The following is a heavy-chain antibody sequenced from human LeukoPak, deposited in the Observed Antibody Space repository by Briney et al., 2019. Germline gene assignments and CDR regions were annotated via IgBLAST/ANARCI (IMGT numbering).Heavy chain of an antibody. CDR1: GGSISSYY. CDR3: ATGWYSSGWYQRGYYGMDV. CDR2: IYTSGST. D-gene: IGHD6-19*01. J-gene: IGHJ6*02. V-gene: IGHV4-4*07. Sequence: PSETLSLTCTVSGGSISSYYWSWIRQPAGKGLEWIGRIYTSGSTNYNPSLKSRVTMSVDTSKNQFSLKLSSVTAADTAVYYCATGWYSSGWYQRGYYGMDVWGQGTTVTVSS.